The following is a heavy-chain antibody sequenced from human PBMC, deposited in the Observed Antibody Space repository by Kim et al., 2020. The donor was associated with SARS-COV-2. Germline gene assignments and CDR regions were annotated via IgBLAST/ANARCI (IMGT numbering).Heavy chain of an antibody. J-gene: IGHJ5*02. CDR2: MNPNSGNT. CDR3: ARKRFLRPRGGWGSLGFDP. D-gene: IGHD3-10*01. Sequence: ASVKVSCKASGYTFTSYDINWVRQATGQGLEWMGWMNPNSGNTGYAQKFQGRVTMTRNTSISTAYMELSSLRSEDTAVYYCARKRFLRPRGGWGSLGFDPWGQGTLVTVSS. V-gene: IGHV1-8*01. CDR1: GYTFTSYD.